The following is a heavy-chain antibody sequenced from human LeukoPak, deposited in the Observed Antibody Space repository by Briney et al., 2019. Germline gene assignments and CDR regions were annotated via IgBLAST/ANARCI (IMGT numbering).Heavy chain of an antibody. D-gene: IGHD3-3*01. V-gene: IGHV3-66*02. J-gene: IGHJ4*02. CDR2: IYSGGST. CDR3: ARDLLGVIIPSY. Sequence: GGSLRLSCAASGFTVSSNYMSWVRQAPGKGLEWVSVIYSGGSTYYADSVKGRFTISRDNSNNTLYLQMNSLRAEDTAVYYCARDLLGVIIPSYWGQGTLVTVSS. CDR1: GFTVSSNY.